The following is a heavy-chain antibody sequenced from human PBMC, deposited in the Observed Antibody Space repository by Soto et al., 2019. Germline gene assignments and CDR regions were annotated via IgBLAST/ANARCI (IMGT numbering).Heavy chain of an antibody. V-gene: IGHV4-31*03. CDR1: GGSISRGAYY. Sequence: NPTETLSLTCTVSGGSISRGAYYWSWIRQLPGKGLEWIGYVYHTGNTDYNPSLKSRVSISVDTSKNQFSMDLRYVTAAYTAVYCCAVDTTIEGPNWFDPWGQGTLVTVAS. CDR3: AVDTTIEGPNWFDP. J-gene: IGHJ5*02. D-gene: IGHD5-18*01. CDR2: VYHTGNT.